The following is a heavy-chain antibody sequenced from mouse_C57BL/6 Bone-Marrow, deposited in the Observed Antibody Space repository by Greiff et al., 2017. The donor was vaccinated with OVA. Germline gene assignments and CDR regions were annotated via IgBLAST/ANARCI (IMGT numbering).Heavy chain of an antibody. CDR2: ISGGGGNT. Sequence: EVKLMESGGGLVKPGGSLKLSCAASGFTFSSYTMSWVRQTPEKRLEWVATISGGGGNTYYPDSVKGRFTISRDNAKNTLYLQMSRLRSEDTALYYCARPIYYDYWGQGTTLTVSS. J-gene: IGHJ2*01. CDR3: ARPIYYDY. V-gene: IGHV5-9*01. CDR1: GFTFSSYT.